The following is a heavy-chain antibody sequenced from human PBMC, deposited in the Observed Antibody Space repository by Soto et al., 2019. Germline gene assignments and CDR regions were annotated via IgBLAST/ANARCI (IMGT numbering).Heavy chain of an antibody. Sequence: QVQLVQSGAEVKKPGASVKVSCKASGYTFTGYYMHWVRQAPGQGLEWMGWINPNGGGTNYAQKFQGRVTMPRDTSISTAYMELSRLRSDDTAVYYCARDPHLAARVAGDYWGQGTLVTVSS. D-gene: IGHD6-6*01. J-gene: IGHJ4*02. CDR2: INPNGGGT. CDR1: GYTFTGYY. V-gene: IGHV1-2*02. CDR3: ARDPHLAARVAGDY.